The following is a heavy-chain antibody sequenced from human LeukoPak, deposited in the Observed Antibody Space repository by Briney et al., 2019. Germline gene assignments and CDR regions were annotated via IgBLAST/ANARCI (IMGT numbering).Heavy chain of an antibody. D-gene: IGHD5-18*01. CDR2: MNPNSGNT. J-gene: IGHJ4*02. CDR1: GYTFTSYD. Sequence: ASVKVSCKASGYTFTSYDINWVRQATGQGLEWMGWMNPNSGNTGYAQKFQGRVTMTRNTSISTAYMELSSLRSEDTAVYYCARVTLGTAMVSYWGQGTRVTVSS. CDR3: ARVTLGTAMVSY. V-gene: IGHV1-8*01.